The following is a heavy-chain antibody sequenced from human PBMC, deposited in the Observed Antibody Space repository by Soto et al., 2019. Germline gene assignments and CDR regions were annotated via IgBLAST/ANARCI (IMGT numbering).Heavy chain of an antibody. CDR1: GGSFSGYY. V-gene: IGHV4-34*01. CDR2: INHSGST. D-gene: IGHD5-18*01. J-gene: IGHJ4*02. CDR3: SRSIQGWTPFDY. Sequence: QVQLQQWGAGLLKSSETLSLTCAVYGGSFSGYYWSWVRQPPGKGLEWIGEINHSGSTKNNPSLESRVTISVDASKNQFSLKLTSMTAADTAVYYCSRSIQGWTPFDYWGQGTLVTVSS.